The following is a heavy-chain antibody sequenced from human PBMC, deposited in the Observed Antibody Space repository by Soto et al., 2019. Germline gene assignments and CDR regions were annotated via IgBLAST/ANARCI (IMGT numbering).Heavy chain of an antibody. CDR1: GFTFINSA. J-gene: IGHJ4*02. Sequence: SVKVSCKASGFTFINSAIQWVRQARGQRLEWMGWIVVGSGHINYAQKFQERLSITRDMSTSTAYMELSSLRLDDTAVYYCVTAVRTRLDNWGPGTLVTVSS. V-gene: IGHV1-58*02. D-gene: IGHD3-10*01. CDR2: IVVGSGHI. CDR3: VTAVRTRLDN.